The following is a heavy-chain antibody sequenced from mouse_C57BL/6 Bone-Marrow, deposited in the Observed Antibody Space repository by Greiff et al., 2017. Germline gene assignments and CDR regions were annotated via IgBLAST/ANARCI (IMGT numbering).Heavy chain of an antibody. J-gene: IGHJ4*01. CDR3: ARDESYGRVLYYAMDY. D-gene: IGHD1-1*01. V-gene: IGHV2-9-1*01. Sequence: QVQLKESGPGLVAPSQSLSITCTVSGFSLTSYAISWVRQPPGKGLEWLGVIWTGGGTNYNSALKSRLSISKDNSKSQVFLKMNSLQADDTASYYCARDESYGRVLYYAMDYWGQGTSVTVSS. CDR2: IWTGGGT. CDR1: GFSLTSYA.